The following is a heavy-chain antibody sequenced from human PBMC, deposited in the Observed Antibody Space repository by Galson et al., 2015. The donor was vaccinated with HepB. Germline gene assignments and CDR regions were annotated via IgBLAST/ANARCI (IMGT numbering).Heavy chain of an antibody. Sequence: SLRLSCAASGFTFSSYAMSWVRQAPGKGLEWVSAISGSGGSTYYADSVKGRFTISRGNSKNTLYLQMNSLRAEDTAVYYCAKLARGITIFGAGRYYFDYWGQGTLVPVSS. V-gene: IGHV3-23*01. CDR3: AKLARGITIFGAGRYYFDY. J-gene: IGHJ4*02. CDR2: ISGSGGST. CDR1: GFTFSSYA. D-gene: IGHD3-3*01.